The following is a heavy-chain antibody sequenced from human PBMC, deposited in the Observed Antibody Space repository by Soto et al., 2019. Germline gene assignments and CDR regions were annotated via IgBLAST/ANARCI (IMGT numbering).Heavy chain of an antibody. CDR3: AGIQNNWFDP. CDR2: IKQDGSEV. J-gene: IGHJ5*02. Sequence: EVQLVESGGGLVQPGGSLRLTCTASGFTFTSSWMAWVRQAPGKGLEWVGNIKQDGSEVYYLDSVRGRFTISRDSAWKSLYLQVNSLRAEDTAVYYCAGIQNNWFDPWCQGTLVAVSS. V-gene: IGHV3-7*01. CDR1: GFTFTSSW.